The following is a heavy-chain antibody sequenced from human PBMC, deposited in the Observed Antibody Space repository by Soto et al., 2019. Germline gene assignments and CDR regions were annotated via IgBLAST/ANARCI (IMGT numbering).Heavy chain of an antibody. V-gene: IGHV1-3*01. D-gene: IGHD4-17*01. J-gene: IGHJ3*02. CDR1: GYTFTRYA. CDR2: INAGNGNT. Sequence: HGQLVQSGAEVKKPGASVKVSCKASGYTFTRYAMHWVRQAPGQRLEWMGWINAGNGNTKYSQKFQGRVTITRDTSASTAYMEPSSLRSEDTAVYYCAREAYGKLSAFDIWGHGTMVTVSS. CDR3: AREAYGKLSAFDI.